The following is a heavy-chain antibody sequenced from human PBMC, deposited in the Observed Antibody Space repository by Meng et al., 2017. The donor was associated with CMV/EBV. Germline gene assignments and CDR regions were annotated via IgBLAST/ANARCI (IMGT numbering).Heavy chain of an antibody. D-gene: IGHD5-18*01. V-gene: IGHV3-23*03. J-gene: IGHJ5*02. CDR3: AKDLSVGYSAGVLDP. CDR2: IDTGATRT. CDR1: GFSFSSFA. Sequence: GESLKISCAASGFSFSSFAMAWVRQAPGKGLEWVSVIDTGATRTYYADSVKGRFIVTREDFKNTLYLQMNSLRAEDTAVYYCAKDLSVGYSAGVLDPWGQGTLVTVSS.